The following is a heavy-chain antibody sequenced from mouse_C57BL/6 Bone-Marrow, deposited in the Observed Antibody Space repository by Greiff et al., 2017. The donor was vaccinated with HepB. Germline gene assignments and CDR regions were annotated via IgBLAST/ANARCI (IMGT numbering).Heavy chain of an antibody. V-gene: IGHV2-9-1*01. D-gene: IGHD1-1*01. CDR2: IWTGGGT. Sequence: VQGVESGPGLVAPSQSLSITCTVSGFSLTSYAISWVRQPPGKGLEWLGVIWTGGGTNYNSALKSRLSISKDNSKSQVFLKMNSLQTDDTARYYCARNPRIYYYGSSYVGAMDYWGQGTSVTVSS. CDR1: GFSLTSYA. J-gene: IGHJ4*01. CDR3: ARNPRIYYYGSSYVGAMDY.